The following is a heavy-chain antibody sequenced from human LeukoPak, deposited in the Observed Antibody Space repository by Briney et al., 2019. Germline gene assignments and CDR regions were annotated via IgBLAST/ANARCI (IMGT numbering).Heavy chain of an antibody. J-gene: IGHJ4*02. CDR3: AKDKSYGSGNYEFDY. CDR1: GYTFTSYG. CDR2: ISAYNGNT. V-gene: IGHV1-18*01. D-gene: IGHD3-10*01. Sequence: ASVKVSCKASGYTFTSYGISWVRQAPGQGLEWMGWISAYNGNTNYAQKLQGRVTMTTDASTSTAYMELRSLRSDDTAVYYCAKDKSYGSGNYEFDYWGQGTLVTVSS.